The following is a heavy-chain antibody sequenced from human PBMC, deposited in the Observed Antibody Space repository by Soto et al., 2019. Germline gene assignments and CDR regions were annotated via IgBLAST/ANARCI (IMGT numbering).Heavy chain of an antibody. CDR3: ARGIVVVTALNY. J-gene: IGHJ4*02. CDR1: GYTFTSYA. D-gene: IGHD2-21*02. CDR2: INAGNGNT. V-gene: IGHV1-3*01. Sequence: ASVKVSCKASGYTFTSYAMHWVRQAPGQRLEWMGWINAGNGNTKYSQKFQGRVTITRDTSASTAYMELSSLRSEDTAVYYCARGIVVVTALNYWGQGNLVTVSS.